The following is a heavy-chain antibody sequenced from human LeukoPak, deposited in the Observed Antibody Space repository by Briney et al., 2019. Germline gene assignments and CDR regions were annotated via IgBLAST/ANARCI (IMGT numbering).Heavy chain of an antibody. J-gene: IGHJ4*02. D-gene: IGHD3-10*01. V-gene: IGHV4-59*01. CDR3: ARGTMVRGVIGYFDY. CDR2: IYYSGST. Sequence: SETLSLTCTVSGGSISSYYWSWIRQPPGKGLEWIGYIYYSGSTNYNPSLKSRVTISVDTSKNQFSLKLRSVTAADTAVYYCARGTMVRGVIGYFDYWGQGTLVTVSS. CDR1: GGSISSYY.